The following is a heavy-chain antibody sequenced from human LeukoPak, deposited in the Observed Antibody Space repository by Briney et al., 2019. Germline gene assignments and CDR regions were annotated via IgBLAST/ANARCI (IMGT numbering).Heavy chain of an antibody. CDR2: IYYSGST. CDR3: ARASVRGYNWFDP. Sequence: PSQTLSLTCTVSGGSISSGGYYWSWIRQHPGKGLEWIGYIYYSGSTYYNPSLKSRVTISADTSKNQFSLKLSSVTAADTAVYYCARASVRGYNWFDPWGQGTLVTVSS. V-gene: IGHV4-31*03. CDR1: GGSISSGGYY. D-gene: IGHD3-16*01. J-gene: IGHJ5*02.